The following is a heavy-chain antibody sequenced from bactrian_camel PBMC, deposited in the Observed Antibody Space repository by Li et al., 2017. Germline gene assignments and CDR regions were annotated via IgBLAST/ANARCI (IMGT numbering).Heavy chain of an antibody. J-gene: IGHJ4*01. V-gene: IGHV3S1*01. D-gene: IGHD1*01. CDR1: GYTYRLYS. CDR3: AARSVGWCPLLEHWLGKRAYTPGGYFTN. CDR2: IYTVDGST. Sequence: VQLVESGGGSVQPGGSLTLSCEGSGYTYRLYSMAWFRQAPGKEREAVASIYTVDGSTYYAEAVMGRFTISLDHAKNTLYLQMTSLKPEDTATYYCAARSVGWCPLLEHWLGKRAYTPGGYFTNWGQGTQVTVS.